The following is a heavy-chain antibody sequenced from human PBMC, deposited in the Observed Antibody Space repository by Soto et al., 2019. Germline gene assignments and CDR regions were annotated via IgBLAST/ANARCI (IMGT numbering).Heavy chain of an antibody. D-gene: IGHD3-22*01. CDR3: AKGDYYDSSGYLDY. J-gene: IGHJ4*02. Sequence: EVQLLESGGGMVQPGGSLRLSCAASGFTFSSYAMSWVRQAPGKGLEWVSAISGSGGSTYYADSVKGRFTISRDNSKNTLYLQMNSLRAEDTAVYYCAKGDYYDSSGYLDYWGQGTLVTVSS. V-gene: IGHV3-23*01. CDR1: GFTFSSYA. CDR2: ISGSGGST.